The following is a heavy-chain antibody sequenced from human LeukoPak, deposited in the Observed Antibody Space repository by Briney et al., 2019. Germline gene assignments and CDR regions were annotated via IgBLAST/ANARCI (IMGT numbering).Heavy chain of an antibody. Sequence: GASVKVSCKASGYTFTSYYMHWVRQAPGQGLEWMGIINPSGGSTSYAQKFQGRVTMTRDTSTSTAYMELSSLRSEDTAAYYCARAGFEFGYFQHWGQGTLVTVSS. J-gene: IGHJ1*01. CDR3: ARAGFEFGYFQH. CDR1: GYTFTSYY. V-gene: IGHV1-46*01. CDR2: INPSGGST. D-gene: IGHD3-10*01.